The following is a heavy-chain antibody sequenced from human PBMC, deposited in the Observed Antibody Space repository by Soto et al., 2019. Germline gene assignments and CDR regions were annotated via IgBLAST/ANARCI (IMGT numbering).Heavy chain of an antibody. CDR2: IYYSGST. CDR1: GGSISRYY. D-gene: IGHD6-25*01. J-gene: IGHJ6*04. CDR3: ARAALIAAERASDV. V-gene: IGHV4-59*01. Sequence: QVQLQESGPGLVKPSETLSLTCTVSGGSISRYYWSWVRPPPGQGLAWIGHIYYSGSTHYPPSRKSRVTISVATSKNQFSLKLSSVTAADTAVYYCARAALIAAERASDVWGKGTTVTVSS.